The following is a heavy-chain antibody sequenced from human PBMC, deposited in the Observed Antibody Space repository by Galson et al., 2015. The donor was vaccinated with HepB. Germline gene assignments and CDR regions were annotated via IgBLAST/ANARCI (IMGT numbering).Heavy chain of an antibody. J-gene: IGHJ4*02. Sequence: SLRLSCAASGFTFSDYYMSWIRQAPGKGLEWLSYISSNTIYANYADSVKGRFTISRDNVKNSMFPQMDSLRADDTAVYYCARVADSDYGDHAHFDYWGQGTLVTVSS. CDR3: ARVADSDYGDHAHFDY. D-gene: IGHD4-17*01. CDR1: GFTFSDYY. CDR2: ISSNTIYA. V-gene: IGHV3-11*06.